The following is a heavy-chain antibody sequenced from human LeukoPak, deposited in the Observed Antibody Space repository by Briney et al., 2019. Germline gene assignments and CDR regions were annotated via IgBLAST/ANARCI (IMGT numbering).Heavy chain of an antibody. J-gene: IGHJ5*02. V-gene: IGHV1-18*01. D-gene: IGHD6-19*01. CDR1: GYTFTSYG. Sequence: ASVKVPCKASGYTFTSYGISWVRQAPGQGLEWMGWISAYNGNTNYAQKLQGRVTMTTDTSTSTAYMELRSLRSDDTAVYYCARNWLAVAYNWFDPWGQGTLVTVSS. CDR2: ISAYNGNT. CDR3: ARNWLAVAYNWFDP.